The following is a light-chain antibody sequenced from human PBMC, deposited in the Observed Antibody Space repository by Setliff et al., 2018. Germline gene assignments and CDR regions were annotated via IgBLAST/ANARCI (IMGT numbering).Light chain of an antibody. V-gene: IGLV2-8*01. CDR1: SSDIGGYKY. Sequence: QSVLTQPPSASGSPGQSVTISCTGTSSDIGGYKYVSWYQQHPGKAPKLMIYEVNKRPSGVPDRFSGSKSGNTASLTVSGLQAEDEADYYCSSYTNSNTYAFGTGTKVTVL. J-gene: IGLJ1*01. CDR3: SSYTNSNTYA. CDR2: EVN.